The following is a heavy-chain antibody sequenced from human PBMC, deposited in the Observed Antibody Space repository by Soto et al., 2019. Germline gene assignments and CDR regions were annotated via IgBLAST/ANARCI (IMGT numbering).Heavy chain of an antibody. CDR3: TRAGLRFLECPDY. D-gene: IGHD3-3*01. J-gene: IGHJ4*02. CDR2: IRSKAYGGTT. V-gene: IGHV3-49*03. Sequence: TGGSLRLSCTASGFTFGDYAMSWFRQAPGKGLEWVGFIRSKAYGGTTEYAASVKGRFTISRDDSKSIAYLQMNSLKTEDTAVYYCTRAGLRFLECPDYWGQGTLVTVSS. CDR1: GFTFGDYA.